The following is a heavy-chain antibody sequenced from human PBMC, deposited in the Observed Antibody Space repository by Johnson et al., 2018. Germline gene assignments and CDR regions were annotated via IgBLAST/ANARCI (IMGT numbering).Heavy chain of an antibody. CDR3: AKDFGVGMATAGDHFDY. Sequence: VQLVQSGGGLAQPGGSLRLSCAASGFTFSSHAMSWVRQALGKGLEWVSGISGSGGSTFYVDSVKGRFTISRDNSKSTLYLQMNSLRVEDTAGYYFAKDFGVGMATAGDHFDYWGQGTLVTVSS. D-gene: IGHD6-13*01. CDR1: GFTFSSHA. CDR2: ISGSGGST. J-gene: IGHJ4*02. V-gene: IGHV3-23*04.